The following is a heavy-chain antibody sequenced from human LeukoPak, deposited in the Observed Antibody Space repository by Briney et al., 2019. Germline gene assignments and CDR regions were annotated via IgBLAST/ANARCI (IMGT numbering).Heavy chain of an antibody. CDR2: IIPIFGTA. CDR3: ARGLVAAAGTGAGNWFDP. D-gene: IGHD6-13*01. CDR1: GGTFSSYA. Sequence: VASVKVSCKASGGTFSSYAISWVRQAPGQGLEWMGGIIPIFGTANYAQKFQGRVTMTEDTSTDTAYMELSSLRSEDTAVYYCARGLVAAAGTGAGNWFDPWGQGTLVTISS. J-gene: IGHJ5*02. V-gene: IGHV1-69*06.